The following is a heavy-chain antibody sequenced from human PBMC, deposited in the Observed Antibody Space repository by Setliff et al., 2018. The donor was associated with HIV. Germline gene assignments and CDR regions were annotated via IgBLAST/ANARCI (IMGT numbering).Heavy chain of an antibody. Sequence: ASVKVSCKASGYTFTSYGISWVRQAPGQGLEWMGWISAYNGNTNYAQKFQGRVTMTTDTSTSTAFMEVRSLRSDDTAVYYCARDPNSEDVGIDYWGQGTLVTVSS. D-gene: IGHD7-27*01. CDR1: GYTFTSYG. J-gene: IGHJ4*02. CDR2: ISAYNGNT. CDR3: ARDPNSEDVGIDY. V-gene: IGHV1-18*01.